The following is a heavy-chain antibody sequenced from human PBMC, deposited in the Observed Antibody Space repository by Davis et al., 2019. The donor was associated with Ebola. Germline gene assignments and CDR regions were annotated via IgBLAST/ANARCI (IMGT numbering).Heavy chain of an antibody. D-gene: IGHD6-19*01. Sequence: GESLKISCAASGFTFSSYAMHWVRQAPGKGLEWVAVISYDGSNKYYADSVKGRFTISRDNSKNTLYLQMSSLRAEDTAVYYCARDGGQWLVLGFDYWGQGTLVTVSS. CDR2: ISYDGSNK. J-gene: IGHJ4*02. V-gene: IGHV3-30-3*01. CDR1: GFTFSSYA. CDR3: ARDGGQWLVLGFDY.